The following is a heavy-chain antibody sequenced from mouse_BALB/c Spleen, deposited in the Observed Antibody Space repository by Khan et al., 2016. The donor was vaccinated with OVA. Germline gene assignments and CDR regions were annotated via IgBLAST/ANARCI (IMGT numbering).Heavy chain of an antibody. V-gene: IGHV2-6-1*01. D-gene: IGHD1-2*01. Sequence: QVQLKQSGPGLVVPSQSLSITCTISGFSLTNYGVHWVRQPPGKGLEWLVVIWSDESTTYNSALKSRLTISKDNSKSQVFLKVNSLQTDDTAMYFCARQPYFHYNIMDYWGQGTSVTVSS. CDR1: GFSLTNYG. J-gene: IGHJ4*01. CDR2: IWSDEST. CDR3: ARQPYFHYNIMDY.